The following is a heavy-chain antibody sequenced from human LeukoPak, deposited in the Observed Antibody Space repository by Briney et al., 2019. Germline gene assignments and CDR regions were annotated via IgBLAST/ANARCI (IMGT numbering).Heavy chain of an antibody. D-gene: IGHD3-22*01. CDR2: IYSGGST. CDR1: GFTVSSNY. J-gene: IGHJ3*02. CDR3: ARAGDYYDSSGGAFDI. V-gene: IGHV3-53*01. Sequence: GGSLRLSCAASGFTVSSNYMSWVRQAPGKGLEWVSVIYSGGSTYYADSVKGRFTISRDNSKNTLYLQMNSLRAEDTAVYYCARAGDYYDSSGGAFDIWGQGTMVTVSS.